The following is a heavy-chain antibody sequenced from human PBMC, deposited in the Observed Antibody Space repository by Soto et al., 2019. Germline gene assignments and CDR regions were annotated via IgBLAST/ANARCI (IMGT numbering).Heavy chain of an antibody. CDR3: ARPTSSGFIYL. D-gene: IGHD3-22*01. V-gene: IGHV3-53*01. CDR2: IYSGDAT. CDR1: GFSVSSNY. J-gene: IGHJ4*02. Sequence: GSLRLSCVASGFSVSSNYMGWVRQAPGKGPEWVSGIYSGDATFYADSVKGRFTISKDNSMNTLYLQMDSLRVEDTAVYYCARPTSSGFIYLWGQGTLVTVSS.